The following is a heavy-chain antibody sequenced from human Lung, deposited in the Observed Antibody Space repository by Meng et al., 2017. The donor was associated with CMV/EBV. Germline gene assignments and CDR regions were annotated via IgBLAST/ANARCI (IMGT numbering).Heavy chain of an antibody. Sequence: GGSXRLSCAASGFTLSSYEMNWVRQAPGKGLEWIAYIGDSGRTLYYADSVKGRFTISSDNAENSLYLQMKSLRVEDTALYYCARDPGWDYSNQPTHCYVMDVXGQGXTVTVSS. D-gene: IGHD4-11*01. V-gene: IGHV3-48*03. J-gene: IGHJ6*02. CDR3: ARDPGWDYSNQPTHCYVMDV. CDR2: IGDSGRTL. CDR1: GFTLSSYE.